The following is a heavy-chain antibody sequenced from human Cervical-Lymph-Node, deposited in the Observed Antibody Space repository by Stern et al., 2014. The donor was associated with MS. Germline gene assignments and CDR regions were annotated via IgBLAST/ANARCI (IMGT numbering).Heavy chain of an antibody. V-gene: IGHV3-21*06. CDR1: GFTFSSYS. J-gene: IGHJ5*02. CDR3: ASSIVVVPAAENKGFDP. D-gene: IGHD2-2*01. CDR2: ISSSSSYI. Sequence: EVQLVQSGGGLVKPGGSLRLSCAASGFTFSSYSMNWVRQAPGQWLEWGSSISSSSSYIYYADSVKGRFTISRDNAKNSLFLQMNSLRAEDTAVYYCASSIVVVPAAENKGFDPWGQGTLVTVSS.